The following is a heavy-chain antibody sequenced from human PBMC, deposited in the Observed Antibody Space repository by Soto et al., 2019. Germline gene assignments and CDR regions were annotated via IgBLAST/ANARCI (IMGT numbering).Heavy chain of an antibody. CDR1: GYTFTAYY. CDR2: INPNSGGT. J-gene: IGHJ5*02. D-gene: IGHD2-21*01. Sequence: ASVKVSCKASGYTFTAYYTHWVRQAPGQGPEWMGWINPNSGGTKFAQKFQGRVTLTRDKSIGTAYMELSSLRSDDTAIYYCARSRDHIVTTRGPFDPWGQGTLVTVSS. CDR3: ARSRDHIVTTRGPFDP. V-gene: IGHV1-2*02.